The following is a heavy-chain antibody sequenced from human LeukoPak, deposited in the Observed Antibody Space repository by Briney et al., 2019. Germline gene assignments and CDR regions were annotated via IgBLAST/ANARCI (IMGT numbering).Heavy chain of an antibody. D-gene: IGHD2-2*02. Sequence: GGSLRLSCAASGFTFSSYWMHWVRQAPGRGLVWVSRINSDGSTTSYADSVKGRFTISRDNARNSVHLQMNSLRAEDTAVYYCVRIPNTAPFPNWFDPWGQGTLVTVSS. CDR3: VRIPNTAPFPNWFDP. CDR2: INSDGSTT. V-gene: IGHV3-74*01. CDR1: GFTFSSYW. J-gene: IGHJ5*02.